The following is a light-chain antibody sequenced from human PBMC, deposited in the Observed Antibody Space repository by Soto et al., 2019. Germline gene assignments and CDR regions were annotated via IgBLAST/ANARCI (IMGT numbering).Light chain of an antibody. V-gene: IGKV1-8*01. Sequence: AIRMTQSPSSLSASTGDRVTITCRASQGISSYLAWYQQKPGKAPKLLIYAASTLQSGVPSRFSGSGSGTDFTLTISCLQPEDFATYYCQQYYSYGYTFGQGTKLEIK. CDR3: QQYYSYGYT. CDR1: QGISSY. CDR2: AAS. J-gene: IGKJ2*01.